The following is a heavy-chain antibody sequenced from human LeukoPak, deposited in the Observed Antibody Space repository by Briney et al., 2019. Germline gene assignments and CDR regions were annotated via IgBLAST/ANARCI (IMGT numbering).Heavy chain of an antibody. CDR3: ATSNDAKIAPFDH. CDR2: INTKGET. Sequence: SETLSLTCTVSGVSMSAYQWSWVRQSPENGLEWIGCINTKGETSYNPSLKSRVTTSVDTSKSQFSLRLTSVTAADTAVYYCATSNDAKIAPFDHWGQGAPVTVSS. V-gene: IGHV4-4*09. D-gene: IGHD2-21*01. CDR1: GVSMSAYQ. J-gene: IGHJ4*02.